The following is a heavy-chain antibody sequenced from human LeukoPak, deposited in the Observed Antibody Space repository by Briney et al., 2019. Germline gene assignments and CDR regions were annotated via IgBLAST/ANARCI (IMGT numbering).Heavy chain of an antibody. CDR3: AKDTTRWLVPDLLDY. CDR2: ISSSSSYP. D-gene: IGHD6-19*01. CDR1: GFTYSDYY. V-gene: IGHV3-11*05. J-gene: IGHJ4*02. Sequence: GGPLRLPCAVSGFTYSDYYMRWLHQAPGKALQWVSYISSSSSYPNHADSVKGRFTIARVKVKKSLYLQMNSLRAEDTAVYYCAKDTTRWLVPDLLDYWGQGTLVTVSS.